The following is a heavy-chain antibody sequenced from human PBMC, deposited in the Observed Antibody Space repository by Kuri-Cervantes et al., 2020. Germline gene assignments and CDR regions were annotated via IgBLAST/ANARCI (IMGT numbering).Heavy chain of an antibody. CDR2: ISGSGGST. J-gene: IGHJ4*02. Sequence: GESLKISCAASGFTFSSYAMSWVRQAPGKGLEWVSAISGSGGSTYYADSVEGRFTISRDNSKNTLYLQMNSLRAEDTAVYYCAKGVGIAVVIRFDYWGQETLVTVSS. CDR1: GFTFSSYA. CDR3: AKGVGIAVVIRFDY. V-gene: IGHV3-23*01. D-gene: IGHD6-19*01.